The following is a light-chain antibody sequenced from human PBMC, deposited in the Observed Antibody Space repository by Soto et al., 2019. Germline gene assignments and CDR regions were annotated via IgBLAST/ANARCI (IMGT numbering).Light chain of an antibody. V-gene: IGKV1-39*01. CDR3: QQTYSLPRT. Sequence: DTQVTQSPSSLSASVGDRVSITCLASQNIVDFVNWYQHKPGEVPKLLIYAAYNLQTGVPRRFSGSGSGTDFTLTISSLQPEDFATYYCQQTYSLPRTFGQGTKVDIK. J-gene: IGKJ1*01. CDR1: QNIVDF. CDR2: AAY.